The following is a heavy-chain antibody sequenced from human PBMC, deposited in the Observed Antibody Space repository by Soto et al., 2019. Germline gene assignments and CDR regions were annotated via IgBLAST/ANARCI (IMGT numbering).Heavy chain of an antibody. J-gene: IGHJ4*02. CDR2: ISSSGSTI. Sequence: GGSLRLSCAASGFTFCDYYMSWIRQAPGKGLEWVSYISSSGSTIYYADSVKGRFTISRDNAKNSLYLQMNSLRAEDTAVYYCARAGYGSGSSPLFPYYFDYWGQGTLVTVSS. V-gene: IGHV3-11*01. D-gene: IGHD3-10*01. CDR1: GFTFCDYY. CDR3: ARAGYGSGSSPLFPYYFDY.